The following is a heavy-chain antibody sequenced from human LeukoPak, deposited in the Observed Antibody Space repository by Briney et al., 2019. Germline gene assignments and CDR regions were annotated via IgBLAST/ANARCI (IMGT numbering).Heavy chain of an antibody. D-gene: IGHD3-22*01. V-gene: IGHV4-30-4*01. Sequence: PSETLSLTSAVYGGSFSGYYWSWIRQPPGKGLEWIGYIYYSGSTYYNPSLKSRVSISVDTSKNQFSLKLSSVTAANTAVYYCARTYYYDSSGLYYFDYWGQGTLVTVPS. CDR3: ARTYYYDSSGLYYFDY. CDR1: GGSFSGYY. J-gene: IGHJ4*02. CDR2: IYYSGST.